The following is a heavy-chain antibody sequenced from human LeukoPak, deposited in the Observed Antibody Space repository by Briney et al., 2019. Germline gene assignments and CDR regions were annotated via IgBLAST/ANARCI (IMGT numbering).Heavy chain of an antibody. D-gene: IGHD5-18*01. CDR1: GFIFNDFA. V-gene: IGHV3-9*01. CDR3: AKDETSYGPTSAYGMDV. Sequence: GGSLRLSCAASGFIFNDFAMHWVRQAPGKGLEWVPSINWNSGTIGYGDSVKGRFTVSRDNAKNSLYLQMNSLRAEDTALYYCAKDETSYGPTSAYGMDVWGQGTTVTVSS. J-gene: IGHJ6*02. CDR2: INWNSGTI.